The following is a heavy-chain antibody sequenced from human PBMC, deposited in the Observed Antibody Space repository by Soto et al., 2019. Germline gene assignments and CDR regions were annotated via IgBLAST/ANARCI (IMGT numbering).Heavy chain of an antibody. CDR3: ARARTLQSVGGIFAVPDY. J-gene: IGHJ4*02. CDR1: GGSVSSGSYY. V-gene: IGHV4-61*01. Sequence: QVQLQESGPGLVKPSETLSLTCTVSGGSVSSGSYYWSWIRQPPGKGLEWIGYIYYSGSTNYNPSLKSRVTISVDTSKNQFSLKLSSVTGADTAVYYCARARTLQSVGGIFAVPDYWGLRTLVTVSS. CDR2: IYYSGST. D-gene: IGHD2-15*01.